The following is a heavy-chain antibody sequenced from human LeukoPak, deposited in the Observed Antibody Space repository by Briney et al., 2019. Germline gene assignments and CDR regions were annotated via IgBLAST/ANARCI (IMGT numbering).Heavy chain of an antibody. CDR1: GFTFSTYD. V-gene: IGHV3-13*04. Sequence: PGGSLRLSCAASGFTFSTYDMHWVRQATGKGLEWVSAISTTDDTYYPGSVKGRFTISRENAKSSLYLQMNSLRAEDTAVYYCARGRSGSYFDSWGQGTLVAASS. D-gene: IGHD1-26*01. CDR2: ISTTDDT. J-gene: IGHJ4*02. CDR3: ARGRSGSYFDS.